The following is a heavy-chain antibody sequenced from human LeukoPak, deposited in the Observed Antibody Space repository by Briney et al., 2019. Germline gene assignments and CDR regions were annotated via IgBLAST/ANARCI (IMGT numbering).Heavy chain of an antibody. D-gene: IGHD3-10*01. Sequence: GGSLRLSCAASGFTFADYAMSWVRQAPGKGLEWVSGISGSAGSTYYADSVKGRFTISRDNSKNTLYLQMNSLRAEDTAVYYCAYNEYYFDYWGQGTLVTVSS. J-gene: IGHJ4*02. V-gene: IGHV3-23*01. CDR1: GFTFADYA. CDR3: AYNEYYFDY. CDR2: ISGSAGST.